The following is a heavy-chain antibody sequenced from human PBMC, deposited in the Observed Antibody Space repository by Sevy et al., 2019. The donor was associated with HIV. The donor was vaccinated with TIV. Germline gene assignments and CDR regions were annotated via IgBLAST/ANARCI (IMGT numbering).Heavy chain of an antibody. D-gene: IGHD7-27*01. CDR3: AGQLGIGAFDI. CDR2: ISGSGTRT. CDR1: GFSFDSYG. J-gene: IGHJ3*02. Sequence: GGSLRLSCAVSGFSFDSYGMTWVRQAPGKGLEWVSGISGSGTRTYYADSVKGRFSISRDNSKNRLYLQMMNGLGAEDTAVYYCAGQLGIGAFDIWGQGTMVTVSS. V-gene: IGHV3-23*01.